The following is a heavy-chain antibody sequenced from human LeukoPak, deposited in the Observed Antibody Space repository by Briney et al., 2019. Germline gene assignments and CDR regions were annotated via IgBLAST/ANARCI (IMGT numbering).Heavy chain of an antibody. V-gene: IGHV4-59*08. J-gene: IGHJ3*02. Sequence: PSETLSLTCTVSGGSISSYYWSWIRQPPGKGLEWIGYIYYSGSTNYNPSLKSRVTISVDTSKNQFSLKLSSVTAADTAVYYCAKAHRDWYLGVFQIWGQGTMVTVSS. D-gene: IGHD3-9*01. CDR1: GGSISSYY. CDR2: IYYSGST. CDR3: AKAHRDWYLGVFQI.